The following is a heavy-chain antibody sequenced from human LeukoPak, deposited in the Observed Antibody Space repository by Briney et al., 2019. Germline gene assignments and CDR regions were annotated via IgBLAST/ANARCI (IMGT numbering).Heavy chain of an antibody. Sequence: EASVKVSCKASGYTFTGYYMHWVRQAPGQGLEWMGWINPNSGDTNYAQKFQGRVTMTRDTSISTAYMELSRLRSDDTAVYYRARTQYYYYYMDVWGKGTTVTVSS. CDR1: GYTFTGYY. J-gene: IGHJ6*03. CDR3: ARTQYYYYYMDV. CDR2: INPNSGDT. V-gene: IGHV1-2*02.